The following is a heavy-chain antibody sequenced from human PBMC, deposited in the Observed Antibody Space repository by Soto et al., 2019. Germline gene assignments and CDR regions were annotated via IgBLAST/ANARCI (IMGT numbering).Heavy chain of an antibody. V-gene: IGHV3-21*01. CDR2: IISSNSYI. Sequence: EVQLVESGGGLVKPGGSLRLSCAASGFTFSSYTINWVRQAPGKGLEWVSSIISSNSYIYYADSVKGRFTISRDNARNSLFLQMNSLRAEDTAVYYCARVSYSGYDSDAVDIWGQGTMVIVSS. D-gene: IGHD5-12*01. CDR1: GFTFSSYT. CDR3: ARVSYSGYDSDAVDI. J-gene: IGHJ3*02.